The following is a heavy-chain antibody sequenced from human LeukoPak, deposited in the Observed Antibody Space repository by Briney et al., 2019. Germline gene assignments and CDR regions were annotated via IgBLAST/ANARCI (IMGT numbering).Heavy chain of an antibody. J-gene: IGHJ6*02. Sequence: ASVKVSCKASGYTFTSYGISWVRQAPGQGLEWMGWISAYNGNTNYAQKFQGRVTMTTDTSTSTAYMELRSLRSDDTAVYYCARDLYSDYYYYGMDVWGQGTTVTVSS. D-gene: IGHD2-21*01. V-gene: IGHV1-18*01. CDR3: ARDLYSDYYYYGMDV. CDR1: GYTFTSYG. CDR2: ISAYNGNT.